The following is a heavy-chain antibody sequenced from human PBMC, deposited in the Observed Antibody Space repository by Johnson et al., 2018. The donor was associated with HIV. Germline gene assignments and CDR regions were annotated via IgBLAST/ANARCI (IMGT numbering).Heavy chain of an antibody. V-gene: IGHV3-48*01. CDR1: GFTFSSNV. Sequence: VQLVESGGGLAQPGGSLRLSCAASGFTFSSNVMSWIRQAPGKGLEWVSYISSSGSTIYYADSVKGRFTISRDNSKNTLYLQMNSLRAGDTAVYYCARDPNSESYGRRGAFDVWGQGTMVTVSS. D-gene: IGHD1-26*01. CDR3: ARDPNSESYGRRGAFDV. CDR2: ISSSGSTI. J-gene: IGHJ3*01.